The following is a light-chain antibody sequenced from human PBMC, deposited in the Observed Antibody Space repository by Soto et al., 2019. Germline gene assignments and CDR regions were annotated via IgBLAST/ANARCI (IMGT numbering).Light chain of an antibody. CDR2: KAS. CDR1: QSISDW. Sequence: DIQMTQSPSSLSASVGDRVTLTCRASQSISDWLAWYKQKPGKAPKILIYKASSLESGVPSRFSGSGSGTEFTLTISGLQPDDFATYYCQQYNSNRWTFGQGTKVDIK. V-gene: IGKV1-5*03. J-gene: IGKJ1*01. CDR3: QQYNSNRWT.